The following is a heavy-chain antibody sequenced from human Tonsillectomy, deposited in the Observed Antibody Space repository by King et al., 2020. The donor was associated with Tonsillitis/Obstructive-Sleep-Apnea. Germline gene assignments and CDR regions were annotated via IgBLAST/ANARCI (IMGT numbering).Heavy chain of an antibody. CDR3: AKDRDSGPIGGDFDY. J-gene: IGHJ4*02. D-gene: IGHD6-19*01. V-gene: IGHV3-30*18. CDR2: ISYDGSNK. CDR1: GFTFSNYG. Sequence: VQLVESGGGVVQPGRSLRLSCAASGFTFSNYGMHWVRQAPGKGLEWVALISYDGSNKYFADSVKGRFPISRDNSKYTLFLQMNSLRAEDSAGYYCAKDRDSGPIGGDFDYWGQGTLVTVSS.